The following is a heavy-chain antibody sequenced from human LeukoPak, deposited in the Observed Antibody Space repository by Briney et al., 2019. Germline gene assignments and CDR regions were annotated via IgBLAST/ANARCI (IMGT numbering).Heavy chain of an antibody. D-gene: IGHD3-10*01. Sequence: ASVKVSCKASNYTFTSYSISWVRQAPGQGLEWIGWISAYNGNTSYAQNLQGRVTMTTDTSTSTAYMELRSLRSDDTAVYYCARADYYGSGRASAFDIWGQGTMVTVSS. J-gene: IGHJ3*02. CDR3: ARADYYGSGRASAFDI. CDR2: ISAYNGNT. CDR1: NYTFTSYS. V-gene: IGHV1-18*01.